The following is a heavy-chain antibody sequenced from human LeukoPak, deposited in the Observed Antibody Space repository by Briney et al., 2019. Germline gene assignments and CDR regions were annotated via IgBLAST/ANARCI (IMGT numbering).Heavy chain of an antibody. CDR3: AKDRGHCINGVCHNYYYMDV. Sequence: GSLRLSCAASGFTFSSYAMSWVRQAPGKGLEWVSTVSGSGGRTDYADSVKGRFTISRDNPKNTLYLQMNSLRAEDTAVYCCAKDRGHCINGVCHNYYYMDVWGKGTTVTVSS. D-gene: IGHD2-8*01. V-gene: IGHV3-23*01. CDR2: VSGSGGRT. J-gene: IGHJ6*03. CDR1: GFTFSSYA.